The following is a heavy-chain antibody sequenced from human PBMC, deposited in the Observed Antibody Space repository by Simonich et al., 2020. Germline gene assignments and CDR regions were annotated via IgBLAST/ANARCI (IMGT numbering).Heavy chain of an antibody. CDR1: GYSFTSYC. Sequence: EVQLVQSGAEVKKPGESLTISCKVSGYSFTSYCIGWVRQMPGKGLEWMWIIYPGDSDTRYSPSVQGQVTISADKSSSTAYLQWSSLKASDTAMYYCARQLNDFDIWGQGTMVTVSS. V-gene: IGHV5-51*01. CDR2: IYPGDSDT. J-gene: IGHJ3*02. D-gene: IGHD1-1*01. CDR3: ARQLNDFDI.